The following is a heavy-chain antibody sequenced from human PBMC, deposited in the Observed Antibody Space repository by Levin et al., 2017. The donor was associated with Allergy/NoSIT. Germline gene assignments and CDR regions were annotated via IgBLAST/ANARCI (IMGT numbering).Heavy chain of an antibody. CDR2: IYSGGST. CDR1: GFTVSSNY. CDR3: ASHLSRYDFWSGYSSYYYYGMDV. D-gene: IGHD3-3*01. Sequence: GGSLRLSCAASGFTVSSNYMSWVRQAPGKGLEWVSVIYSGGSTYYADSVKGRFTISRDNSKNTLYLQMNSLRAEDTAVYYCASHLSRYDFWSGYSSYYYYGMDVWGQGTTVTVSS. V-gene: IGHV3-53*01. J-gene: IGHJ6*02.